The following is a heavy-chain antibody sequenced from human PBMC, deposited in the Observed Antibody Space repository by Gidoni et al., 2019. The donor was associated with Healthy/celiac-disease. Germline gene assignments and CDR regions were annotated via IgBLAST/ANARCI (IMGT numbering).Heavy chain of an antibody. CDR1: GGPISSGDYY. V-gene: IGHV4-30-4*01. CDR2: IYYSGST. Sequence: QVQLQESGPGLVKPSQTLSLTCTVSGGPISSGDYYWSWIRQPQGKGLEWIGYIYYSGSTYYNPSLKSRVTISVDTSKTQFSLKLSSVTAADTAVYYCARDPGGRSGSYYNGGWFDPWGQGTLVTVSS. D-gene: IGHD3-10*01. CDR3: ARDPGGRSGSYYNGGWFDP. J-gene: IGHJ5*02.